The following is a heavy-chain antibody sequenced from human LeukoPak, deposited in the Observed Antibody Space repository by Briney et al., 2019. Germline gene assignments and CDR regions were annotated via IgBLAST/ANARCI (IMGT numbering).Heavy chain of an antibody. V-gene: IGHV3-30*18. CDR2: ISYDGSNK. CDR1: GFTFSSYG. J-gene: IGHJ4*02. CDR3: AKDFLRKYYFDY. D-gene: IGHD3-3*01. Sequence: PGGSLRLSCAASGFTFSSYGMHWVRQAPGKGLEWVAVISYDGSNKYYGDSVKGRFTISRDNSKNTLYLQMNSLRAEDMAVYYCAKDFLRKYYFDYWGQGTLVTVSS.